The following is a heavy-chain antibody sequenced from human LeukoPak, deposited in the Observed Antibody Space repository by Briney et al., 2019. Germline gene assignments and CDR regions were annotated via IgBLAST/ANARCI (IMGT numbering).Heavy chain of an antibody. CDR2: TNEDGSAK. Sequence: GGSLRLSCAASGLILNNYWMTWVGRSPGRGLKGGANTNEDGSAKYYVGSVNGRFTISRDNAKNSLYLQMNSLRAEDTAVYYCARDLSDGYDSSGYYYEDDYWGQGPLVTVSS. V-gene: IGHV3-7*01. CDR3: ARDLSDGYDSSGYYYEDDY. J-gene: IGHJ4*02. CDR1: GLILNNYW. D-gene: IGHD3-22*01.